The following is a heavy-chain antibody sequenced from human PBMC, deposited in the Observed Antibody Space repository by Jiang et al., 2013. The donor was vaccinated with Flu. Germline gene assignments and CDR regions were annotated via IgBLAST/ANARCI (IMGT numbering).Heavy chain of an antibody. CDR1: GYSFTSYW. D-gene: IGHD2-21*01. Sequence: GAEVKKPGESLRISCKGSGYSFTSYWVAWVRQMPGKGLEWMGIFYPADSDTRYSPAFQGQVTISADKSITTAYLQWSSLKASDTAMYYCARLGVIAAGDNWFDPWGQGTLVTVSS. J-gene: IGHJ5*02. CDR3: ARLGVIAAGDNWFDP. V-gene: IGHV5-51*01. CDR2: FYPADSDT.